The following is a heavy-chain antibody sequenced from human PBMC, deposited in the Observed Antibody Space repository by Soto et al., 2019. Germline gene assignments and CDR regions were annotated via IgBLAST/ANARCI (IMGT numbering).Heavy chain of an antibody. CDR1: GFTFSSYG. V-gene: IGHV3-33*01. J-gene: IGHJ3*02. D-gene: IGHD2-2*01. Sequence: QVQLVESGGGVVQPGRSLRLSCAASGFTFSSYGMHWVRQAPGKGLARVAVIWYDGRNQYYADSVKGRFTISRDNSKNTLYLQMNSLRAEDTAVYYCAREGKPLGWDIVVVPASSNSVNAFDIWGQGTMVTVSS. CDR3: AREGKPLGWDIVVVPASSNSVNAFDI. CDR2: IWYDGRNQ.